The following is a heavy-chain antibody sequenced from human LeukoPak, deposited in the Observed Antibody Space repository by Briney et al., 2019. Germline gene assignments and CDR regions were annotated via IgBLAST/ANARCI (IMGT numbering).Heavy chain of an antibody. D-gene: IGHD3-22*01. CDR2: INHSGST. CDR1: GGSFSGYY. J-gene: IGHJ4*02. CDR3: ASLVTYYYDSSGYYPSDY. V-gene: IGHV4-34*01. Sequence: SETLSLTCAVHGGSFSGYYWSWIRQPPGKGLEWIGEINHSGSTNYNPSLKSRVTISVDTSKNQFSLKLSSVTAADTAVYYCASLVTYYYDSSGYYPSDYWGQGTLVTVSS.